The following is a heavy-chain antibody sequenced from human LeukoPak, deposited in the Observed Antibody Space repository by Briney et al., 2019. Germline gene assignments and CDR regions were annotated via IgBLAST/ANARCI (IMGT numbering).Heavy chain of an antibody. D-gene: IGHD3-10*01. CDR1: GYTFTSYY. V-gene: IGHV1-2*02. CDR2: IDPNSGGT. CDR3: ARDPTMVRGVIVYGMDV. J-gene: IGHJ6*02. Sequence: ASVKVSCKASGYTFTSYYMHWVRQAPGQGLEWMGWIDPNSGGTNYAQKFQGRVTMTRDTSISTAYMELSRLRSDDTAVYYCARDPTMVRGVIVYGMDVWGQGTTVTVSS.